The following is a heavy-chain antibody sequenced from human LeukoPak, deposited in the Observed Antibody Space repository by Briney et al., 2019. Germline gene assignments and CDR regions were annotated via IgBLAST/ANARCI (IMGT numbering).Heavy chain of an antibody. J-gene: IGHJ4*02. V-gene: IGHV3-23*01. D-gene: IGHD3-10*01. CDR3: AKSRYYGSGNNFDY. CDR2: ISGSGGGT. Sequence: GSLRLSCAASGFTFSSYAMSWVRQAPGKGLEWVSAISGSGGGTYYAGSVKGLFTISRDNSKNTLYLQMNSLRPEDTAVYYCAKSRYYGSGNNFDYWGQGTLVTVSS. CDR1: GFTFSSYA.